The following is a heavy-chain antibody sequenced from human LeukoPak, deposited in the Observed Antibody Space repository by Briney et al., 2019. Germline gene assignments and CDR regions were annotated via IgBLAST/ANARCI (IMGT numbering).Heavy chain of an antibody. CDR1: GGSINSGDYY. CDR3: AVYIWGSYRHSAS. V-gene: IGHV4-30-4*01. CDR2: IYYNGRT. Sequence: SETLSLTCTVSGGSINSGDYYWKWIRQPPGKGLEWIGYIYYNGRTFYNPSLKSRVTISIDTSKNQFSLKLSSVAAADTAVYYCAVYIWGSYRHSASWGQGTLVTVSS. J-gene: IGHJ5*02. D-gene: IGHD3-16*02.